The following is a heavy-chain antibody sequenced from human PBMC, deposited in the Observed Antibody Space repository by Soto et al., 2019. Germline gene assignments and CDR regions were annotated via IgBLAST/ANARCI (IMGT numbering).Heavy chain of an antibody. J-gene: IGHJ4*02. V-gene: IGHV4-4*02. Sequence: QVQLQESGPGLVKPSGTLSLTCVVSGDSISNNNWWSWVRQPPGKGLEWIGEIHHSGNTNYNPSLKSRVTISLDKSRNELSLNVGSVTAADTAVYYCARAGRAVDFDYWGQGAQVTVSS. CDR3: ARAGRAVDFDY. CDR2: IHHSGNT. D-gene: IGHD6-19*01. CDR1: GDSISNNNW.